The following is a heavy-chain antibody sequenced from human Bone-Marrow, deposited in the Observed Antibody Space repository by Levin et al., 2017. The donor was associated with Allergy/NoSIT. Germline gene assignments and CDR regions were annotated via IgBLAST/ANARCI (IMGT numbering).Heavy chain of an antibody. J-gene: IGHJ4*02. CDR2: IYYSGST. CDR1: GGSISSGDYY. CDR3: ARVEMATGVDHYYFDY. D-gene: IGHD5-24*01. V-gene: IGHV4-30-4*01. Sequence: SQTLSLTCTVSGGSISSGDYYWSWIRQPPGKGLEWIGYIYYSGSTYYNPSLKSRVTISVDTSKNQFSLKLSSVTAADTAVYYCARVEMATGVDHYYFDYWGQGTLVTVSS.